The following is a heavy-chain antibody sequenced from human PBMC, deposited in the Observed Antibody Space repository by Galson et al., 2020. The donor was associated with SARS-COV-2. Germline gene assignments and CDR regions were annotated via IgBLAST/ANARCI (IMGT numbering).Heavy chain of an antibody. CDR3: ARGRLYSGNWYSSLYYFDY. CDR1: GGSFNNYL. J-gene: IGHJ4*02. Sequence: SQASETLSLTCGVSGGSFNNYLWNWIRQSPGEGLEWTGEINHSGNTKYNPSLKSRVTMSVDTSKNQFSLKLTSVTAADTAVYFCARGRLYSGNWYSSLYYFDYWDQGALVTVSA. CDR2: INHSGNT. V-gene: IGHV4-34*01. D-gene: IGHD6-13*01.